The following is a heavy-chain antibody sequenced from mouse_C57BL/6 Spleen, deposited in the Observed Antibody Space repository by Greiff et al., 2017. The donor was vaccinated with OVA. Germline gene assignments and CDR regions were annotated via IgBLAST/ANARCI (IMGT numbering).Heavy chain of an antibody. CDR2: INSDGSST. CDR1: GFTFSDYY. CDR3: ARDGYYEGGAMDY. Sequence: EVMLVESEGGLVQPGRSMKLSCTASGFTFSDYYMAWVRQVPEKGLEWVANINSDGSSTYYLDSLKSRFIISRDNAKNILYLQMSSLKSEDTATYYCARDGYYEGGAMDYWGQGTSVTVSS. J-gene: IGHJ4*01. D-gene: IGHD2-3*01. V-gene: IGHV5-16*01.